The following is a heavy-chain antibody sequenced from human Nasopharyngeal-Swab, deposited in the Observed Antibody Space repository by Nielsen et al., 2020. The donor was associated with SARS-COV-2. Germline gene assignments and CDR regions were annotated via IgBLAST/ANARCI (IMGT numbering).Heavy chain of an antibody. J-gene: IGHJ3*02. Sequence: WIRQPPGKGLEWIGYIYYSGSTYCNPSLKSRVTISVDTSKNQFSLKLSSVTAADTAVYYCARAAITMIVVVSAFDIWGQGTMVTVSS. V-gene: IGHV4-31*02. D-gene: IGHD3-22*01. CDR3: ARAAITMIVVVSAFDI. CDR2: IYYSGST.